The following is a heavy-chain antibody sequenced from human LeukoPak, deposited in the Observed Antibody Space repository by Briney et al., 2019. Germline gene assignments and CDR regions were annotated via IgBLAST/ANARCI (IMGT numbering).Heavy chain of an antibody. J-gene: IGHJ4*02. Sequence: SETLSLTCTVSGGSISSYYWSWIRQPPGKGLEWIGYIYYSGSTNYNPSLKSRVTISVDTSKNQFSLKLSSVTAADTAVYYCARNGREKQLWLRGGSYYFDYWGQGTLVTVSS. CDR2: IYYSGST. V-gene: IGHV4-59*01. CDR1: GGSISSYY. CDR3: ARNGREKQLWLRGGSYYFDY. D-gene: IGHD5-18*01.